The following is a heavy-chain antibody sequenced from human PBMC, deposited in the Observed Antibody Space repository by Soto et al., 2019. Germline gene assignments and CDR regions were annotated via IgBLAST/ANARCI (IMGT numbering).Heavy chain of an antibody. J-gene: IGHJ6*02. CDR1: GYTFTNYG. CDR3: AREGVAPYYYYGMDV. V-gene: IGHV1-18*01. CDR2: INTYNGNT. D-gene: IGHD5-12*01. Sequence: ASVKVSCKASGYTFTNYGISWVRQAPGQGLEWMGWINTYNGNTNHAQKFQGRVTMTTDTSTSTVHMEVRSLRSDDTAVYYCAREGVAPYYYYGMDVWGQGTPVTVSS.